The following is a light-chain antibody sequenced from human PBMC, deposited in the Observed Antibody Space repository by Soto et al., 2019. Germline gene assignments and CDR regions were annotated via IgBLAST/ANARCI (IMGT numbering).Light chain of an antibody. V-gene: IGLV1-44*01. J-gene: IGLJ2*01. CDR2: SNN. CDR1: SSNIGSKT. CDR3: QSYDSSLSVL. Sequence: QSVLTQPPSASGTPGQRVTISCSGSSSNIGSKTVNWYQQLPGTAPKLLIYSNNQRPSGVPDRFSGSKSGTSASLAISGLQSEDEADYYCQSYDSSLSVLFGGGTKLTVL.